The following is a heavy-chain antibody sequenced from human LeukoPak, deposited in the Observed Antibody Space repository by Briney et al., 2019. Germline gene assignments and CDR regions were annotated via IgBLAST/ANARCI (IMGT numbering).Heavy chain of an antibody. J-gene: IGHJ1*01. CDR1: GGSISSYY. CDR2: IYYSGST. CDR3: ARVGCSSTSCYRKYFQH. V-gene: IGHV4-59*01. D-gene: IGHD2-2*02. Sequence: SETLSLTCTVSGGSISSYYWSWIRQPPGEGLEWIGYIYYSGSTNYNPSLKSRVTISVDTSKNQFSLKLSSVTAADTAVYYCARVGCSSTSCYRKYFQHWGQGTLVTVSS.